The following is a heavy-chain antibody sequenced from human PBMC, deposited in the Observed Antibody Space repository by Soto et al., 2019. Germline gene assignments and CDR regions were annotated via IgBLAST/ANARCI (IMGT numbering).Heavy chain of an antibody. CDR3: VRARTYYFDY. Sequence: QVQLQESGPGLVKPSETLSLTCTVSGGSVSSGSYYWSWIRQPPGKGLEWIGYIYYSGSTNYNPSLKSRVTISVDTSKNQFSLKLSSVTAADTAVYYCVRARTYYFDYWGQGTLVTVSS. J-gene: IGHJ4*02. V-gene: IGHV4-61*01. CDR1: GGSVSSGSYY. CDR2: IYYSGST.